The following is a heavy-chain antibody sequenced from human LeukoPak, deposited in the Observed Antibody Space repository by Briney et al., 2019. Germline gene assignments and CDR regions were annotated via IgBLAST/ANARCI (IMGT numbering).Heavy chain of an antibody. J-gene: IGHJ4*02. CDR3: ARAGGGSLPFEY. CDR1: GDSVSNNSAT. CDR2: TYYRSRWYS. Sequence: SQTLSLTCALSGDSVSNNSATWNWIRQSPSRGLEWLGRTYYRSRWYSDYAVSVVGRITLSPDTSKNQFSLQLNSVTPEDTAVYYCARAGGGSLPFEYWGQGILVTVSS. D-gene: IGHD1-26*01. V-gene: IGHV6-1*01.